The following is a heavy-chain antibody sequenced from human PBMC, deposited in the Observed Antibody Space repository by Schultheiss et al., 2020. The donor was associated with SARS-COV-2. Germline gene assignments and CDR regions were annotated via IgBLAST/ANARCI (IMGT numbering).Heavy chain of an antibody. D-gene: IGHD1-1*01. CDR1: GFTFSSYW. J-gene: IGHJ6*02. V-gene: IGHV3-30*01. CDR3: ARESPSPYGYLDV. Sequence: GGSLRLSCAASGFTFSSYWMHWVRQAPGKGLEWVAVISYDGSNKYYADSVKGRFTISRDNSKNTLYLQMNSLRVEDTAVFYCARESPSPYGYLDVWGQGTTVTVSS. CDR2: ISYDGSNK.